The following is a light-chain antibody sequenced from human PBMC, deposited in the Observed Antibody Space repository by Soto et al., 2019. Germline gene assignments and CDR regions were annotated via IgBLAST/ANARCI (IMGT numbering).Light chain of an antibody. V-gene: IGLV2-11*01. CDR3: CSYAGSFTWL. CDR1: SSDVGNYNY. J-gene: IGLJ3*02. CDR2: EVS. Sequence: QAVVTQPRSVSGSPGQSVTISCTGTSSDVGNYNYVSWYQQYPGKAPKLMIYEVSKRPSGVPDRFSGSKSGNTASLTISGLQTEDEADYYCCSYAGSFTWLFGGGTKVTVL.